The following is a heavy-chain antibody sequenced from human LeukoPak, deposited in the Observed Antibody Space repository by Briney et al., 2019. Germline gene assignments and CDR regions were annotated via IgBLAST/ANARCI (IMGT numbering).Heavy chain of an antibody. CDR3: ANDEDPGSQWLVPGYFQH. J-gene: IGHJ1*01. CDR1: GFTFSSYA. Sequence: GGSLRLSCAASGFTFSSYAMSWVRPAPGKGLEWVSAISGSGGSTYYADSVKGRFTISRDNSKNTLYLQMNSLRAEDTAVYYCANDEDPGSQWLVPGYFQHWGQGTLVTVSS. V-gene: IGHV3-23*01. CDR2: ISGSGGST. D-gene: IGHD6-19*01.